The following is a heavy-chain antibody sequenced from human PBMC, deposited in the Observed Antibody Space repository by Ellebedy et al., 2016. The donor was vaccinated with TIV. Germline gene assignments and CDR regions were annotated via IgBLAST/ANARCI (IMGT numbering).Heavy chain of an antibody. CDR2: IDPAGSDT. D-gene: IGHD4-23*01. Sequence: GGSLRLSCKVSGYGSSTYWIAWVRQMPGKGLEWMGVIDPAGSDTRYIPSFQGQVTISADKSISTAYLQWSGLKASDSAMYYCASIHYYGGPLNWGQGTLVTVSS. J-gene: IGHJ4*02. CDR1: GYGSSTYW. V-gene: IGHV5-51*01. CDR3: ASIHYYGGPLN.